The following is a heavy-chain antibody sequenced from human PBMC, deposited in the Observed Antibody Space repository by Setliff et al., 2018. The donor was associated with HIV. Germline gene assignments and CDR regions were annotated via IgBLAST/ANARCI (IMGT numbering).Heavy chain of an antibody. CDR3: ARVSKSSPDAFDI. CDR1: GFTFRNYN. Sequence: GGSLRLSCAASGFTFRNYNFNWVRQAPGRGLEWVSSISIGSGAAIYYAESVQGRFTISRHNSKNTLYLQLNSLRAEDTAVYYCARVSKSSPDAFDIWSQGTMVTVSS. V-gene: IGHV3-21*04. D-gene: IGHD6-13*01. J-gene: IGHJ3*02. CDR2: ISIGSGAAI.